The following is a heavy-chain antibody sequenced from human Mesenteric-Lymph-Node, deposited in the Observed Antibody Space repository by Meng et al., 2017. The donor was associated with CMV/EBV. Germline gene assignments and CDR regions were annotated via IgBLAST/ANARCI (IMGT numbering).Heavy chain of an antibody. J-gene: IGHJ4*02. CDR1: GFTFSMYW. CDR3: ARDVYDYVWGSYRYTFDY. D-gene: IGHD3-16*02. V-gene: IGHV3-7*01. Sequence: GGSLRLSCAASGFTFSMYWMNWVRQAPGRGLEWVANIKQDGSEKYYVDSVKGRFTLSRDNAKNLLYLEMNSLRVEDTAVYYCARDVYDYVWGSYRYTFDYWGQGTLVTVSS. CDR2: IKQDGSEK.